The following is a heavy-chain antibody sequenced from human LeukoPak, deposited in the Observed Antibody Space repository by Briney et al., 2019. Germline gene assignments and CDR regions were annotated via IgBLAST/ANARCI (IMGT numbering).Heavy chain of an antibody. Sequence: GGSLRLSCAVSGFTFSRYWIHWVRQAPGKGLVWVSRINTDGSTTTYADSVKGRFTISRDNAKNTLYLQMNSLRAEDTAVYYCARDLGGGDDYWGQGTLVTVSS. CDR2: INTDGSTT. CDR3: ARDLGGGDDY. D-gene: IGHD2-15*01. V-gene: IGHV3-74*03. J-gene: IGHJ4*02. CDR1: GFTFSRYW.